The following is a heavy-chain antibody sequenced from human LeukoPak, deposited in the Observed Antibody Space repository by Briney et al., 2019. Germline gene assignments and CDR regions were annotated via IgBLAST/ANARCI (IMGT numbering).Heavy chain of an antibody. CDR1: GYTFTSYY. J-gene: IGHJ3*02. CDR2: INPSGGST. Sequence: ASVKVSCKASGYTFTSYYMHWVRQAPGQGLEWMGIINPSGGSTSYAQKFQGRVTMTRDTSTSTVYMELSSLRSEDTAVYYCAREWPHDIAANALDIWGQGTMVTVSS. D-gene: IGHD6-6*01. V-gene: IGHV1-46*01. CDR3: AREWPHDIAANALDI.